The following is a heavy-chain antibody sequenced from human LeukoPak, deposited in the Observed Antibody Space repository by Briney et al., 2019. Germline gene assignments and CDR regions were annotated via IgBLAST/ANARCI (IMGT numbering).Heavy chain of an antibody. Sequence: GGSLRLSCAASGFIVSSNYMSWVRQAPGKGLEWVSVIYSGGSTYYADSVKGRFTISRDNSKNTLYLQMNSLRAEDTAVYYCASVLTGYYDYFDYWGPGTLVTVSS. D-gene: IGHD3-9*01. CDR2: IYSGGST. J-gene: IGHJ4*02. CDR1: GFIVSSNY. CDR3: ASVLTGYYDYFDY. V-gene: IGHV3-53*01.